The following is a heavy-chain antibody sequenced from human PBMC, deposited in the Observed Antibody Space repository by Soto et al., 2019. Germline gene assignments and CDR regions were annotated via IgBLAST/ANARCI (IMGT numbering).Heavy chain of an antibody. CDR2: ISSNGGST. V-gene: IGHV3-64*01. J-gene: IGHJ4*02. D-gene: IGHD3-16*01. CDR3: ARGEPFDY. Sequence: EVQLVESGGGLVQPGGSLRLSCAASGFTFSSYTMHWVRQAPGKGLEYVSAISSNGGSTYYANSVKGRFTISRDNSKNTLYLKMGSLRAEDRAVYYCARGEPFDYWGQGTRVTVSS. CDR1: GFTFSSYT.